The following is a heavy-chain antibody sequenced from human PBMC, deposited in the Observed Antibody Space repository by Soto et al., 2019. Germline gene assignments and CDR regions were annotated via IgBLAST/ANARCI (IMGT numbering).Heavy chain of an antibody. CDR1: GFTFNTYA. CDR3: AKDGGSSDWYGMDV. V-gene: IGHV3-23*01. CDR2: IRGRGFST. Sequence: PGGSLRLSCATSGFTFNTYAMSWVRQAPGKGLEWVSAIRGRGFSTYYTDSVKGRFTISRDNSKNTLYLQMNSLRAEDTAVYYCAKDGGSSDWYGMDVWGQVTTVTVSS. J-gene: IGHJ6*02. D-gene: IGHD2-15*01.